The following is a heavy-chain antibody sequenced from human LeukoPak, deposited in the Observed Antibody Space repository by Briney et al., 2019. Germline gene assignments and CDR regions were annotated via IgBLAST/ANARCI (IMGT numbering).Heavy chain of an antibody. Sequence: GRSLRLSCAASGFTFSSYAMHWVRQAPGKGLEWVAVISYDGSNKYYADSVKGRFTISRDNSKNTLYLQMNSLRAEDTAVYYCASSGPHYYDSSGIDYFDYWGQGTLVTASS. D-gene: IGHD3-22*01. CDR3: ASSGPHYYDSSGIDYFDY. V-gene: IGHV3-30-3*01. J-gene: IGHJ4*02. CDR2: ISYDGSNK. CDR1: GFTFSSYA.